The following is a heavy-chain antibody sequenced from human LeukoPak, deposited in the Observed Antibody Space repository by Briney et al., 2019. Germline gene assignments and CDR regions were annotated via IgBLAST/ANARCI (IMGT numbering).Heavy chain of an antibody. Sequence: ASVKVSCKASGYTFTDYYMHWVRRAPGQGFEWMGWINPNDGDTNYAQKFQGRVTMTRDTSISTAHMEVSRLRSDDTAVYYCARANFLYCSSSTCLFDYWGQGTLVTVSS. CDR3: ARANFLYCSSSTCLFDY. CDR2: INPNDGDT. V-gene: IGHV1-2*02. J-gene: IGHJ4*02. D-gene: IGHD2-2*01. CDR1: GYTFTDYY.